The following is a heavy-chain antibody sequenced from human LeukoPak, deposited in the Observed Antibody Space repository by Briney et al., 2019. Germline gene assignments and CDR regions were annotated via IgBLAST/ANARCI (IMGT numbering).Heavy chain of an antibody. Sequence: AASVKVSCKASGYTFTGYYMHWVRQAPGQGLEWMGWINPNSGGTNYAQKFQGRVTMTRNTSISTGYMELSSLRSEDTAVYYCIRYYTGFDYWGQGTLVTVSS. J-gene: IGHJ4*02. CDR1: GYTFTGYY. CDR3: IRYYTGFDY. CDR2: INPNSGGT. D-gene: IGHD3-3*01. V-gene: IGHV1-2*02.